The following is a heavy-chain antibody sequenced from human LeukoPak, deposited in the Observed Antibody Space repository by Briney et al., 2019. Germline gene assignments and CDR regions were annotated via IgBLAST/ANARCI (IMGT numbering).Heavy chain of an antibody. V-gene: IGHV1-8*03. CDR2: MNPNSGNT. J-gene: IGHJ6*03. D-gene: IGHD2-2*01. CDR1: GYTFTSYD. Sequence: GASVKVSCKASGYTFTSYDINWVRQATGQGLEWMGWMNPNSGNTGYAQKLQGRVTITRNTSISTAYMELSSLRSEDTAVYYCARVPAANTEYYYYMDVWGKGTTVTVSS. CDR3: ARVPAANTEYYYYMDV.